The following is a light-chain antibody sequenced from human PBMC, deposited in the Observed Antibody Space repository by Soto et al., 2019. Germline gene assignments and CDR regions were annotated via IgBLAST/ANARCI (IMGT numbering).Light chain of an antibody. J-gene: IGLJ2*01. CDR3: SSYISSSIPL. CDR1: SSDVGAHNY. CDR2: DVS. V-gene: IGLV2-14*03. Sequence: QSALTQPASVSGSPGQSITISCTGTSSDVGAHNYVSWYQQHPGKAPKLVIYDVSNRPSGLSNRFSGSKSGNTASLTISGLQGEDEADYYCSSYISSSIPLFGGGTKLTVL.